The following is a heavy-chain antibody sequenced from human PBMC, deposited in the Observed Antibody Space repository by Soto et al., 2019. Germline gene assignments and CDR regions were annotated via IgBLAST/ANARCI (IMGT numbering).Heavy chain of an antibody. CDR1: GGTFSSYA. D-gene: IGHD6-19*01. J-gene: IGHJ4*02. CDR2: IIPIFGTA. Sequence: GASVKVSCKASGGTFSSYAISWVRQAPGQGLEWMGGIIPIFGTANYAQKFQGRVTITADESTSTAYMELSSLRSEDTAVYYCARGQGASSGWYLWYYFDYWGQGTLVTVSS. V-gene: IGHV1-69*13. CDR3: ARGQGASSGWYLWYYFDY.